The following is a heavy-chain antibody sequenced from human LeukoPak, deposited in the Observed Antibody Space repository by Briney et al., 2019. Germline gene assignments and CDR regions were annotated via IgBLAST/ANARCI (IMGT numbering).Heavy chain of an antibody. CDR1: GFTFSSYS. J-gene: IGHJ4*02. Sequence: PGGSLRLSCAASGFTFSSYSMNWVRQAPGKGLEWVSTISGSGGSTYYADSVKGRFTISRDNSKNTLYLQMNSLRAEDTAVYYCATRTSSSWFNSNYYFDYWGQGTLVTVSS. CDR2: ISGSGGST. D-gene: IGHD6-13*01. CDR3: ATRTSSSWFNSNYYFDY. V-gene: IGHV3-23*01.